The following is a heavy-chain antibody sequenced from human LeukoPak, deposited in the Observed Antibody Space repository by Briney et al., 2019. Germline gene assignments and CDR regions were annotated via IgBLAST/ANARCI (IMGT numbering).Heavy chain of an antibody. Sequence: PGGSLRLSCAASGFTFSSYDMHWVRQAPGKGLEWVAVISYDGSNKYYADSVKGRFTISRDNSKNTLYLQMNSLRAEDTAVYYCAKDQLGYIFTIAAAGHDAFDIWGQGTMVTVSS. CDR2: ISYDGSNK. J-gene: IGHJ3*02. V-gene: IGHV3-30*18. CDR3: AKDQLGYIFTIAAAGHDAFDI. CDR1: GFTFSSYD. D-gene: IGHD6-13*01.